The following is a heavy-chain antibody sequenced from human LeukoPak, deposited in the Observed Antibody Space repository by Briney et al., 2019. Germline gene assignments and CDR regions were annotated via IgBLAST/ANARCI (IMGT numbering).Heavy chain of an antibody. CDR1: GGSISSSSYY. CDR3: ARVGATLDY. D-gene: IGHD1-26*01. Sequence: SETLSLTCTVSGGSISSSSYYWGWIRQPPGKGLEWIGSIYYSGSTYYNPSLKSRVTISVDTSKNQISLKLSSVTAADTAVYYCARVGATLDYWGQGTLVTVSS. V-gene: IGHV4-39*01. CDR2: IYYSGST. J-gene: IGHJ4*02.